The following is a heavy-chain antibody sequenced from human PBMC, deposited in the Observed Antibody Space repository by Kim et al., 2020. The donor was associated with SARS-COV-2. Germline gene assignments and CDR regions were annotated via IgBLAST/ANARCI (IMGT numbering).Heavy chain of an antibody. D-gene: IGHD4-17*01. CDR3: ANLRDDC. CDR2: ISDSGSST. CDR1: GFTFSSYT. J-gene: IGHJ4*02. Sequence: GGSLRLSCVASGFTFSSYTMTWVRQPPGKGLEYVSGISDSGSSTYYADSVKGRFTVSRDNSENTLYLQMHSLRADDTAVYFCANLRDDCWGQGTLVTVSS. V-gene: IGHV3-23*01.